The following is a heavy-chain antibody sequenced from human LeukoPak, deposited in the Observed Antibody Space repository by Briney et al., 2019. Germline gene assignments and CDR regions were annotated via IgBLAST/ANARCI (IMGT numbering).Heavy chain of an antibody. CDR1: GGSISSYY. CDR3: ARHTLSVAGYYFDY. J-gene: IGHJ4*02. D-gene: IGHD6-19*01. CDR2: IYYSGST. V-gene: IGHV4-59*08. Sequence: SETLSLTCTVSGGSISSYYWSWIRQPPGKGLEWIGYIYYSGSTNYNPSLKSRVTISVDTSKNQFSLKLSSVTAADTAVYYCARHTLSVAGYYFDYWGQGTLVTVSS.